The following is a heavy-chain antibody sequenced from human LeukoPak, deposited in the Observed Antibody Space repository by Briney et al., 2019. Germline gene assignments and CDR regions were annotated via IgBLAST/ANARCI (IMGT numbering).Heavy chain of an antibody. CDR3: ASPLGVHSDYLDY. Sequence: SGGSLRLSCAASGFTFSSYEMNWVRQGPGKGLEWVSYISSSGSTIYYADSVKGRFTISRDNAKNSLYLQMNSLRAEDTAVYYSASPLGVHSDYLDYWGQGTLVTVSS. D-gene: IGHD2-8*01. V-gene: IGHV3-48*03. J-gene: IGHJ4*01. CDR1: GFTFSSYE. CDR2: ISSSGSTI.